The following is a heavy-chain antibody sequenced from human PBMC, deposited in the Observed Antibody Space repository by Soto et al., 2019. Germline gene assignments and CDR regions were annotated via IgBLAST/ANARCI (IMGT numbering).Heavy chain of an antibody. CDR3: AKGRGGSYSPNAFDI. CDR1: GFTFSSYA. D-gene: IGHD1-26*01. V-gene: IGHV3-23*01. J-gene: IGHJ3*02. Sequence: EVQLLESGGGLVQPGGSLRLSCAASGFTFSSYAMSWVRQAPGKGLEWVSAISGSGGSTYYADSVKGRFTISRDNSKNTLYLQMNSRRAEDTAGYYCAKGRGGSYSPNAFDIWGQGTMVTVSS. CDR2: ISGSGGST.